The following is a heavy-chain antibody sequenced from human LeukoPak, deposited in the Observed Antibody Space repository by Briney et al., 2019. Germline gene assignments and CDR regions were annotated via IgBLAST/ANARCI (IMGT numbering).Heavy chain of an antibody. D-gene: IGHD4-17*01. CDR1: GFTFDDYG. CDR3: ARYLRKLYGRGGDYYFYMDV. CDR2: INWNGSGA. J-gene: IGHJ6*03. Sequence: GRSLRLSCAASGFTFDDYGMSWVRQVPGKGLEWVSGINWNGSGAGYADSVKGRFTISRDNAKNSLYLQMNSLKAKDTSLFYCARYLRKLYGRGGDYYFYMDVWGKGTTVTVSS. V-gene: IGHV3-20*04.